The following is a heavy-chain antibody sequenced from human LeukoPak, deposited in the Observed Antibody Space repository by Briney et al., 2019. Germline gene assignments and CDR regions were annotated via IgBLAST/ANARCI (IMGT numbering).Heavy chain of an antibody. D-gene: IGHD6-6*01. CDR2: ISGNGGST. Sequence: GGSLRLSCAASGFIFSSYAMSWVRQAPGKGLEWVSSISGNGGSTYYAVSVQGRFTISRDNSKNTLYLQMNSLKVEDTAVYYCAKDRWAARIIIDAFDIWGQGTMVTVSS. V-gene: IGHV3-23*01. CDR3: AKDRWAARIIIDAFDI. J-gene: IGHJ3*02. CDR1: GFIFSSYA.